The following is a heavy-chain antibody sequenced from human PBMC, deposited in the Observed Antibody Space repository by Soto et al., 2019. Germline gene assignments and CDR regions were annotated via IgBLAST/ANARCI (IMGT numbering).Heavy chain of an antibody. CDR2: ISVYNGNT. Sequence: QVQLVQSGAEVKKPGASVKVSCKASGYTFIRYGISWVGQAPGQGLEWMGGISVYNGNTNDAQKVQGSVTMTTDTSTSTAYMELRSLRSDDTAVYYCARGHGEYCSGGSCYANYDYNCMDVWGAGTTVTVSS. CDR1: GYTFIRYG. D-gene: IGHD2-15*01. CDR3: ARGHGEYCSGGSCYANYDYNCMDV. V-gene: IGHV1-18*01. J-gene: IGHJ6*04.